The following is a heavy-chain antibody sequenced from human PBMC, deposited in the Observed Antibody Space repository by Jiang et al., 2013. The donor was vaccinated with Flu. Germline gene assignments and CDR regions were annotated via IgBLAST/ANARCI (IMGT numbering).Heavy chain of an antibody. Sequence: SCAASGFTFSDYYMSWIRQAPGKGLEWVSYISSSSSYTNYADSVKGRFTISRDDAKNSLYLQMNSLRAEDTAVYYCASLGYGVAAAGGFDYWGQGTLVTVSS. CDR1: GFTFSDYY. V-gene: IGHV3-11*03. J-gene: IGHJ4*02. CDR2: ISSSSSYT. CDR3: ASLGYGVAAAGGFDY. D-gene: IGHD6-13*01.